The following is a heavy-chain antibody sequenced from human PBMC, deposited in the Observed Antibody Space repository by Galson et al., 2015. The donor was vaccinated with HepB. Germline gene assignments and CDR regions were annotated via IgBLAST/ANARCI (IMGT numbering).Heavy chain of an antibody. Sequence: SVKVSCKASGYTFINYDINWLRQAAGQGLEWMAWMNPDRGNTGFAQKFQDRVTLTRNTSVSTAYMELSGLTSEETAVYYCASWSEVQPPGDLLFDPWSQGALVIVSS. CDR3: ASWSEVQPPGDLLFDP. J-gene: IGHJ5*02. CDR1: GYTFINYD. V-gene: IGHV1-8*01. D-gene: IGHD3-3*01. CDR2: MNPDRGNT.